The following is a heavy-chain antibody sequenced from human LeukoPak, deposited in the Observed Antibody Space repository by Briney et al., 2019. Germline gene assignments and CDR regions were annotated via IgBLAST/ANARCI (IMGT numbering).Heavy chain of an antibody. D-gene: IGHD4-17*01. V-gene: IGHV4-59*08. Sequence: SETLSLTCTVSGGSIGGYYWSWIRQPPGKGLEWIGYIYYTGTANYNPSLKSRVTISVDTSKNQFSLMPSSVTGADTAVYYCARYTVTTGGDAFDIWGQGTMVTVSS. CDR3: ARYTVTTGGDAFDI. CDR2: IYYTGTA. J-gene: IGHJ3*02. CDR1: GGSIGGYY.